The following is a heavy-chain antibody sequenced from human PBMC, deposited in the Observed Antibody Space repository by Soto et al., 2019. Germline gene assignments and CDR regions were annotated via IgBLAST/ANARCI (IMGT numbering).Heavy chain of an antibody. CDR3: ATPGDPYYDFWSGEFFDY. V-gene: IGHV3-23*01. J-gene: IGHJ4*02. CDR1: GFTFSNYA. CDR2: ISGSGGST. D-gene: IGHD3-3*01. Sequence: GGSLRLSCAASGFTFSNYAMSWVRQAPGKGLEWVSAISGSGGSTYYADSVKGRFTISRDNSKNTLYLHMNNLRAEDTAAYYCATPGDPYYDFWSGEFFDYWGQGTLVTVSS.